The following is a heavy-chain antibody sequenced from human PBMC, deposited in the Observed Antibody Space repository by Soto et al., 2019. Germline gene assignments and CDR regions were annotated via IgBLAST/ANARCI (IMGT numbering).Heavy chain of an antibody. V-gene: IGHV3-23*01. Sequence: PWGSLRLSCAASGFNFENYGVSFVRHSPVKRLEWVAGISGSGDSTYYGDSVKGRFTISRDNSLHTVYLQMDGLRADDTAIYYCAKSPAAATLNWFDPWGQGSLVTVSS. CDR3: AKSPAAATLNWFDP. J-gene: IGHJ5*02. CDR1: GFNFENYG. D-gene: IGHD2-2*01. CDR2: ISGSGDST.